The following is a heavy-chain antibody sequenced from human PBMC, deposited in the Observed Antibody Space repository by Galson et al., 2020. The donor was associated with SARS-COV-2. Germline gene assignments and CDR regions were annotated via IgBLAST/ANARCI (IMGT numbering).Heavy chain of an antibody. D-gene: IGHD3-16*01. Sequence: GGSLRLSCAASGFTFSSYGMHWVRQAPGKGLEWVAVIWYDGSNKYYADSVKGRFTISRDNSKNTLYLQMNSLRAEDTAVYYWARDGDYDYVWGTPDWGQGTLVTVSS. J-gene: IGHJ4*02. V-gene: IGHV3-33*01. CDR3: ARDGDYDYVWGTPD. CDR2: IWYDGSNK. CDR1: GFTFSSYG.